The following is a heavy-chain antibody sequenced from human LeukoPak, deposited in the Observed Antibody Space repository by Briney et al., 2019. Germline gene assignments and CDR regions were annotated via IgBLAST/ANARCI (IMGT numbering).Heavy chain of an antibody. CDR3: AREESGGYFDY. D-gene: IGHD2-8*02. CDR2: SNPSGVGT. Sequence: ASVKVSCKASGYTFTSYYMHWVRLAPGQGLEWMGVSNPSGVGTNYAQKFQGRVTMTRDTSTTTVYMELSSLRSEDTAVYYCAREESGGYFDYWGQGTLVTVSS. J-gene: IGHJ4*02. CDR1: GYTFTSYY. V-gene: IGHV1-46*01.